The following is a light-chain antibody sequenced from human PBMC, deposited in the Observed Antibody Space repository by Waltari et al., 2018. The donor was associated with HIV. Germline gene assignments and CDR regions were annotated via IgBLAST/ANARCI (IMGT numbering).Light chain of an antibody. CDR3: SSYTLSSPVV. CDR1: SSDIGTYNY. Sequence: QSALTQPASVSGSPGQSITLSCTGTSSDIGTYNYVPWYQQQPDKAPKLLISEVINRPSGVSNRFSGSKSGNTASLTISGLQAEDEADYYCSSYTLSSPVVFGGGTKLTVL. CDR2: EVI. V-gene: IGLV2-14*01. J-gene: IGLJ2*01.